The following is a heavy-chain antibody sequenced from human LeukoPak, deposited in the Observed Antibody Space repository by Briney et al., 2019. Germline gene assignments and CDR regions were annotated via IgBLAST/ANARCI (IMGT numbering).Heavy chain of an antibody. Sequence: SETLSLTCAVYGGSFSGYYWSWIRQPPGKGLEWIGEINYSGSTNYNPSLKSRVTISVDTSKNQFSLKLSSVTAADTAVYYCARVSSGSHPPPRSAFDIWGQGTMVTVSS. J-gene: IGHJ3*02. CDR1: GGSFSGYY. CDR2: INYSGST. D-gene: IGHD1-26*01. CDR3: ARVSSGSHPPPRSAFDI. V-gene: IGHV4-34*01.